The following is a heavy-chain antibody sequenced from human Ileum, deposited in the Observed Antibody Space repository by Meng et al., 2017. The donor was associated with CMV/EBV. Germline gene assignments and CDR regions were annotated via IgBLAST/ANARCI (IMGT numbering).Heavy chain of an antibody. CDR2: ISSSSKYI. CDR1: GFALDTQM. V-gene: IGHV3-21*01. CDR3: ATVRKNPEFDL. Sequence: GESLKISCAASGFALDTQMLTWVRQAPGKGLEWVATISSSSKYIHYAPSLTGRFTASRDNAKNLLYLQMNSLRAEDTAFYFCATVRKNPEFDLWGQGTLVTVSS. J-gene: IGHJ4*02.